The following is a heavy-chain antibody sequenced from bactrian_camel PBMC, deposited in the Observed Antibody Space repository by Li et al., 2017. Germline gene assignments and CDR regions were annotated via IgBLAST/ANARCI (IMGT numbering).Heavy chain of an antibody. CDR3: AAQPYSAGDVRRRRDVRCGDWGDYIYAS. J-gene: IGHJ4*01. Sequence: HVQLVESGGGSVQAGGSLTLSCRLSGYNVGNYLMAWFRQAPGKKREWVAAIQIGGESTYIGASVKGRFTISKNNARDTLYLQMDSLQPEDTATYYCAAQPYSAGDVRRRRDVRCGDWGDYIYASWGQGTQVTVS. V-gene: IGHV3S1*01. D-gene: IGHD1*01. CDR2: IQIGGEST. CDR1: GYNVGNYL.